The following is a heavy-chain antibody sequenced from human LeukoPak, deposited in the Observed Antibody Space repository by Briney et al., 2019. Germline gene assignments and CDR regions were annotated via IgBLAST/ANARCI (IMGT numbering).Heavy chain of an antibody. Sequence: SETLSLTCAVYGGSLSGYYWSWIRQAPGKGLEWIGEINHSGSTNYNPSLKSRVTISIDTSKNHFSLKLSSVTAADTAVYCCARRELLWFGELLERNYWGQGTLVTVSS. J-gene: IGHJ4*02. D-gene: IGHD3-10*01. CDR3: ARRELLWFGELLERNY. CDR1: GGSLSGYY. CDR2: INHSGST. V-gene: IGHV4-34*01.